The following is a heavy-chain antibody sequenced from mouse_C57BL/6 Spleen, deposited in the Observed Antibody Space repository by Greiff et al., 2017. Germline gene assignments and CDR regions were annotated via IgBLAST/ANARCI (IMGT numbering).Heavy chain of an antibody. D-gene: IGHD4-1*01. CDR3: ARFDWDAMDY. J-gene: IGHJ4*01. CDR2: IYPGDGDT. Sequence: QVQLQQSGAELVKPGASVKISCKASGYAFSSYWMNWVKQRPGKGLEWIGQIYPGDGDTNYNGKVKGKATLTADKSSSTAYMQLISLTSEDSEVYFCARFDWDAMDYWGQGTSVTVSS. V-gene: IGHV1-80*01. CDR1: GYAFSSYW.